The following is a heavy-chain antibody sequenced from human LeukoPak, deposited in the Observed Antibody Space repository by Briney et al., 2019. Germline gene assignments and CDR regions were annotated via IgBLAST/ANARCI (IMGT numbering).Heavy chain of an antibody. V-gene: IGHV1-45*02. D-gene: IGHD3-16*02. J-gene: IGHJ4*02. CDR2: ITPFNGNT. CDR1: GYTFTYRY. CDR3: ARDIIAGLRLGELSLSS. Sequence: GASVKVSCKASGYTFTYRYLHWVRQAPGQALEWMGWITPFNGNTNYAPKFQDRVTITRDRSMSTAYMELSSLRSDDTAVYYCARDIIAGLRLGELSLSSWGQGTLVTVSS.